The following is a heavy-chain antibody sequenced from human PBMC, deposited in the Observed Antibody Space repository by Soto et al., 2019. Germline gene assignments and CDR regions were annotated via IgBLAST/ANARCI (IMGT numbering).Heavy chain of an antibody. CDR2: IYYSGST. CDR3: ARDYSSSSPHYYYGMDV. CDR1: GGSISSGDYY. V-gene: IGHV4-30-4*01. J-gene: IGHJ6*02. D-gene: IGHD6-6*01. Sequence: PSETLSLTCTVSGGSISSGDYYWSWIRQPPGKGLEWIGYIYYSGSTYYNPSLKSRVTISVDTSKNQFSLKLSSVTAADTAVYYCARDYSSSSPHYYYGMDVWGQGTTVTVSS.